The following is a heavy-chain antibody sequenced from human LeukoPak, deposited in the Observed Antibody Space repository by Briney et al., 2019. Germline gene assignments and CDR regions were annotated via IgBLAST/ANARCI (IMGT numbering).Heavy chain of an antibody. V-gene: IGHV4-34*01. CDR2: INHSGST. CDR1: GVSFSGYY. Sequence: SETLSLTCAVYGVSFSGYYWSWIRQPPGKGLEWIGEINHSGSTNYNPSLKSRVTISVDTSKNQFSLKLSSVTAADTAVYYCARTGNTMVRGVIDYWGQGTLVPVSS. J-gene: IGHJ4*02. CDR3: ARTGNTMVRGVIDY. D-gene: IGHD3-10*01.